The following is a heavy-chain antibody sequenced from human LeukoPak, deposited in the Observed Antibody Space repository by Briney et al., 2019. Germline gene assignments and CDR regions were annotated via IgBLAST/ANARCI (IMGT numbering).Heavy chain of an antibody. D-gene: IGHD3/OR15-3a*01. J-gene: IGHJ6*03. CDR3: ARLWAAEDYYYYMDV. CDR1: GGSISSSSYY. CDR2: IYYSGST. Sequence: SETLSLTCTVSGGSISSSSYYWGWIRQPPGKGLEWIGSIYYSGSTYYNPSLKSRVTISVDTSKNQFSLKLSSVTAADTAVHYCARLWAAEDYYYYMDVWGKGTTVTVSS. V-gene: IGHV4-39*01.